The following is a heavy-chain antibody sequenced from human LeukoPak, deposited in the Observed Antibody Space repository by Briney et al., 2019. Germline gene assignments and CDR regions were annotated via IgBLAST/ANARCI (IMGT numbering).Heavy chain of an antibody. Sequence: SETLSLTCTVSSGSFSSSTYYWGWIRQPPGKGLEWIGTIYYTGSTYYNPSLKSRVTISVDTSKNQFSLKLSSVTAADTAVSYCANYAYGVNSAFDYWGQGTLVTVSS. CDR2: IYYTGST. V-gene: IGHV4-39*01. J-gene: IGHJ4*02. CDR3: ANYAYGVNSAFDY. D-gene: IGHD4-23*01. CDR1: SGSFSSSTYY.